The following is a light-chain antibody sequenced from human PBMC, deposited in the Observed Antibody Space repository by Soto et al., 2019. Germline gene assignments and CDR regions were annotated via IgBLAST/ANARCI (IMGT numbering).Light chain of an antibody. CDR3: QQRSNWPRT. J-gene: IGKJ1*01. Sequence: DIVLTQSPATLSLSPGERATLSCRASQSVSTFVAWYQHKPGQAPRLLIYDASNRASGIPARFSGSGSGTDFSLTISSLEPEDFALYYCQQRSNWPRTFGQGTKVDIK. V-gene: IGKV3-11*01. CDR2: DAS. CDR1: QSVSTF.